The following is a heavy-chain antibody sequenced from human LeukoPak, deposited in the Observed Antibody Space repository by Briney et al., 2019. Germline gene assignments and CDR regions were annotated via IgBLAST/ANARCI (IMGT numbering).Heavy chain of an antibody. CDR1: GYTFTSYD. CDR2: MNPNSGNT. D-gene: IGHD2-2*01. J-gene: IGHJ4*02. Sequence: ASVKVSCKASGYTFTSYDINWVRQATGQGLEWMGWMNPNSGNTGYAQKFQGRVTMTRNTSISTAYMELSSLRSEDTAVYYCAGPGYCSSTSCPDPFGYWGQGTLVTVSS. CDR3: AGPGYCSSTSCPDPFGY. V-gene: IGHV1-8*01.